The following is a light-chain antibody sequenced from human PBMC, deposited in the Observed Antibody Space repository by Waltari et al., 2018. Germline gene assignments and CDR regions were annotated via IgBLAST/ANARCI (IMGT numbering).Light chain of an antibody. J-gene: IGKJ4*01. CDR2: KAC. CDR3: QEYDTLPVT. Sequence: WRASQGFKNNLAVYQRKAGKAPRVVIHKACRLDRGVPSRFSGSGYGTEFTLTISSLQPDDFATYYCQEYDTLPVTFGGGTKVEIK. CDR1: QGFKNN. V-gene: IGKV1-5*03.